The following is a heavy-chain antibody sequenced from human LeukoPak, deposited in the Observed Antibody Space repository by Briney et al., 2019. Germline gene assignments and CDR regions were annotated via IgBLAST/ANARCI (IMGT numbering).Heavy chain of an antibody. CDR3: ARGYSGVVPAAHPDF. V-gene: IGHV1-3*01. CDR2: ISVGDGNT. D-gene: IGHD2-2*01. Sequence: ASVKVSCKASGYTFTTYAIHWVRQAPGQGLQWMGWISVGDGNTNYSQKFQGRVTLTRDTSASTAYMELTSLISEDTAVYYCARGYSGVVPAAHPDFWGQGTPVTVPS. CDR1: GYTFTTYA. J-gene: IGHJ4*02.